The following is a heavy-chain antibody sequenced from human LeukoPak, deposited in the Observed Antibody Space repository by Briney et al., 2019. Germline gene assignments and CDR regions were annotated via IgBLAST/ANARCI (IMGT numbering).Heavy chain of an antibody. D-gene: IGHD2-15*01. CDR3: ARDRTFSGGESYYYYYGMDV. CDR1: GGSNSSYY. Sequence: SETLSLTCTVSGGSNSSYYWSWIRQPPGKGLEWIGYIYYSGSTNYNPSLKSRVTISVDTSKNQFSLKLSSVTAADTAVYYCARDRTFSGGESYYYYYGMDVWGQGTTVTVSS. CDR2: IYYSGST. V-gene: IGHV4-59*01. J-gene: IGHJ6*02.